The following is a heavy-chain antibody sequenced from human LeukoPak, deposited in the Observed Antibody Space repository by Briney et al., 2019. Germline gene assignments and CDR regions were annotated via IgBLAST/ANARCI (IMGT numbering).Heavy chain of an antibody. CDR3: ARHERVPLPYFDY. J-gene: IGHJ4*02. V-gene: IGHV4-39*01. CDR2: IYYSGST. D-gene: IGHD1-1*01. Sequence: SETLSLTCTVSGGSISSSSYYWGWIRQPPGKGLEWIGSIYYSGSTYYSPSLKSRVTISVDTSKNQFSLKLSSVTAADTAVYYCARHERVPLPYFDYWGQGTLVTVSS. CDR1: GGSISSSSYY.